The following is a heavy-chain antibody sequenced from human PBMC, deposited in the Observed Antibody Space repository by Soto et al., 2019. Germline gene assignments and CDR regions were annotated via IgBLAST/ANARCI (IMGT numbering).Heavy chain of an antibody. V-gene: IGHV6-1*01. CDR3: ARDGSGYQWYFDV. J-gene: IGHJ2*01. D-gene: IGHD5-12*01. CDR1: GDSVSSASAT. CDR2: TYYRSKWHN. Sequence: QVQLQQSGPGLVKPSQTLSLICAISGDSVSSASATWSWIRQSPSGRLEWLGRTYYRSKWHNDYADSVKSRTAIIPDTSKNQLSLQLSSVTLEDTAVYFCARDGSGYQWYFDVWGRGSLVTVSS.